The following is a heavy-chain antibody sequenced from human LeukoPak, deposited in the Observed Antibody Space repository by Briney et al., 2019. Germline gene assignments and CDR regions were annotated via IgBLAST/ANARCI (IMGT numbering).Heavy chain of an antibody. Sequence: PSETLSLTCTVSGGSISSSSYYWGWIRQPPGKGLEWIGSIYYSGSTCYNPSLKSRVTISVDTSKNQFSLKLSSVTAADTAVYYCARALWHYYDSSGYRFDPWGQGTLVTVSS. D-gene: IGHD3-22*01. CDR1: GGSISSSSYY. CDR3: ARALWHYYDSSGYRFDP. CDR2: IYYSGST. J-gene: IGHJ5*02. V-gene: IGHV4-39*01.